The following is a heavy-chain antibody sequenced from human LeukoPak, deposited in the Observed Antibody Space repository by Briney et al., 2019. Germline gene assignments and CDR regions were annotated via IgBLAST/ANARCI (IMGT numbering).Heavy chain of an antibody. CDR2: IGTASDT. J-gene: IGHJ6*03. CDR3: ARGPPRGKYYYMDV. Sequence: QAGGSLRLSCAGSGFTFSSYAMSWVRQAPGKGLEWVSAIGTASDTYYPGSVEGRFTLSRDNAKNSLYLQMNSLTAGDTAVYYCARGPPRGKYYYMDVWGKGTTVTVSS. V-gene: IGHV3-13*01. CDR1: GFTFSSYA. D-gene: IGHD1-1*01.